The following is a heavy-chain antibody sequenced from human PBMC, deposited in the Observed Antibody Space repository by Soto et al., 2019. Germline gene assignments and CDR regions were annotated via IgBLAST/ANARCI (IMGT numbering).Heavy chain of an antibody. D-gene: IGHD6-13*01. CDR2: TYYRSKWYN. CDR1: GDSVPSNIAA. J-gene: IGHJ6*02. Sequence: PSQTLSLTCAISGDSVPSNIAAWNWIRQSPSRGLEWLGRTYYRSKWYNDYAVSVKSRITINTDTSKNQFSLQLNSVTPEDTAVYYCARDQSRILYKPPAAGPPDYYYYYGMDVWGQGTTVNVSS. V-gene: IGHV6-1*01. CDR3: ARDQSRILYKPPAAGPPDYYYYYGMDV.